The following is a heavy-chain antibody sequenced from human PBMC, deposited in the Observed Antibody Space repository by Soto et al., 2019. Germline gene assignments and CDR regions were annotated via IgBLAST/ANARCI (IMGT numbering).Heavy chain of an antibody. CDR3: ARDLAKGGGSAGFDY. Sequence: ASVKVSCKGSGDTFTANYIHWGRRAPGQGFEWMGWINPKSGGTKYPQKFQGRVTMTRDTSLSTVYMTLTRLTSDDTAVYYCARDLAKGGGSAGFDYWGQGTLVTVSS. V-gene: IGHV1-2*02. D-gene: IGHD1-26*01. J-gene: IGHJ4*02. CDR2: INPKSGGT. CDR1: GDTFTANY.